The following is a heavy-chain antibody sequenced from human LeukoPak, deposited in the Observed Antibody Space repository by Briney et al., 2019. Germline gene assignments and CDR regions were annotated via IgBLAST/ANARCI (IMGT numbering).Heavy chain of an antibody. Sequence: GGSLRLSCAASGFTFSSYAMSWVRQAPGKGLEWVSAISGSGGSTYYADSVKGRFTISRDSSKNTLYLQMNSLRAEDTAVYYCANPAFYKILKSPPPPPQFDYWGQGTLVTVSS. V-gene: IGHV3-23*01. CDR3: ANPAFYKILKSPPPPPQFDY. CDR2: ISGSGGST. J-gene: IGHJ4*02. CDR1: GFTFSSYA. D-gene: IGHD3-9*01.